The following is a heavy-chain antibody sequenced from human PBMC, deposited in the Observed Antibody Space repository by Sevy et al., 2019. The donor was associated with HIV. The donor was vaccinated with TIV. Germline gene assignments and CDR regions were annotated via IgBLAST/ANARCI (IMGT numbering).Heavy chain of an antibody. D-gene: IGHD6-13*01. J-gene: IGHJ4*02. CDR1: GFTFSSYA. CDR3: ARVDIAAAGFDY. CDR2: ISYDGSNK. V-gene: IGHV3-30-3*01. Sequence: GGSLRLSCAASGFTFSSYAMHWVRQAPGKGLEWVAVISYDGSNKYYAHSVKGRFTISRDNSKNTLYLQMNSLRAEDTAVYYCARVDIAAAGFDYWGQGTLVTVSS.